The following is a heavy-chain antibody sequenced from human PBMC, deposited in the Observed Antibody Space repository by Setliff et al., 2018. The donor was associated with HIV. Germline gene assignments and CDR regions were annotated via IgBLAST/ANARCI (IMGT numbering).Heavy chain of an antibody. CDR2: LNTDGSSI. J-gene: IGHJ5*02. CDR3: AKGQDGLRYNWFDP. CDR1: GFTFSSYW. V-gene: IGHV3-74*01. Sequence: GGSLRLSCVASGFTFSSYWMHWVRQAPGRGLMWISRLNTDGSSIDYADSVKGRFTFSRDNAKNTLYLQMNGLRADDTAVYYCAKGQDGLRYNWFDPWGHGTLVTVSS.